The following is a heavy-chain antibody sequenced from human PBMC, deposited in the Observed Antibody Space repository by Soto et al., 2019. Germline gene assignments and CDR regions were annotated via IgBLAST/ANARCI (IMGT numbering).Heavy chain of an antibody. CDR3: ARRYCSGGSCYQSYYFDY. Sequence: QVQLQESGPGLVKPSETLSLTCTVSGGSISSYYWSWIRQPPGKGLEWIGYIYYSGSTNYNPSLKRRVTISVDTSKNQFSLKLSYVTAADTAVYYCARRYCSGGSCYQSYYFDYWGQGTLVTVSS. V-gene: IGHV4-59*01. J-gene: IGHJ4*02. CDR2: IYYSGST. D-gene: IGHD2-15*01. CDR1: GGSISSYY.